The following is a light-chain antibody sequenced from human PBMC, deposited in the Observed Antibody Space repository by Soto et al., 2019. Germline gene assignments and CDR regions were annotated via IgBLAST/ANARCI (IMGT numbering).Light chain of an antibody. V-gene: IGKV3-20*01. J-gene: IGKJ2*01. Sequence: EIVLTQSPGTLSLSPGERATLSCRASQSVSSSYLAWYQQKPGQAPRLLIYGASSRATGIPDRFGGSGSGRDFTLTISRLEPEDFAVYYCQQYGSSPLYTFGQGTKLEIK. CDR2: GAS. CDR3: QQYGSSPLYT. CDR1: QSVSSSY.